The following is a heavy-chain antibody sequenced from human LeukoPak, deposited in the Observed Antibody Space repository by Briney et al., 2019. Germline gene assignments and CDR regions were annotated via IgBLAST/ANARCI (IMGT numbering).Heavy chain of an antibody. CDR3: ARGRNWVVVVAATHGRSYWFDP. Sequence: PSETLSLTCTVSGGSIIGSSHYWGWFRQPPGKGLEWIGSIYYSGSTYYNPSLKSRVTISVDTSKNQFSLKLSSVTAADTAVYYCARGRNWVVVVAATHGRSYWFDPWGQGTLVTVSS. V-gene: IGHV4-39*07. CDR2: IYYSGST. J-gene: IGHJ5*02. D-gene: IGHD2-15*01. CDR1: GGSIIGSSHY.